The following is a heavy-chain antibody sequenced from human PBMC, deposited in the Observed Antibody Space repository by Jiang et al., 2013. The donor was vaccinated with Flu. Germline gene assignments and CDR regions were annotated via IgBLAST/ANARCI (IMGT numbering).Heavy chain of an antibody. Sequence: GQGLEWMGWISTTTGNPTYAQGFTGRFVFSLDTSVSTAYLQISSLKAEDTAVYYCARVGGDYYDSSGYYSHDAFDIWGQGTMVTVSS. V-gene: IGHV7-4-1*02. CDR3: ARVGGDYYDSSGYYSHDAFDI. D-gene: IGHD3-22*01. CDR2: ISTTTGNP. J-gene: IGHJ3*02.